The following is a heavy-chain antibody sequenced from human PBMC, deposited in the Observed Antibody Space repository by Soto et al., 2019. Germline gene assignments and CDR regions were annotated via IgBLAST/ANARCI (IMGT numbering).Heavy chain of an antibody. J-gene: IGHJ4*02. CDR1: GYTFTGYY. D-gene: IGHD3-3*01. V-gene: IGHV1-2*04. Sequence: ASVKVSCKASGYTFTGYYMHWVRQAPGQGLEWMGWINPNSGGTNYAQKFQGWVTMTRDTSISTAYMELSRLRSDDTAVYYCAKDRSRFLEWSPLFDYWGQGTLVTVSS. CDR2: INPNSGGT. CDR3: AKDRSRFLEWSPLFDY.